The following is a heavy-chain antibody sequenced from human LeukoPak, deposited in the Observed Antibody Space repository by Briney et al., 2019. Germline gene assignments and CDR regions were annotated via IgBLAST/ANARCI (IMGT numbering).Heavy chain of an antibody. Sequence: ASVKVSCKASGYTFTGYYMHWVRQAPGQGLEWMGWINPNSGGTNYAQKFQGRVTMTRDTSISTAYMELSRLRSDDTAVYYCARENDGIAVDTAMVYNWFDPWGQGTLVTVSS. D-gene: IGHD5-18*01. CDR1: GYTFTGYY. CDR2: INPNSGGT. CDR3: ARENDGIAVDTAMVYNWFDP. J-gene: IGHJ5*02. V-gene: IGHV1-2*02.